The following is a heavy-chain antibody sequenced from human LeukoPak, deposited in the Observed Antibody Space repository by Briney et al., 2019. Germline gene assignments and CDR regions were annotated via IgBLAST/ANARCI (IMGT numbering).Heavy chain of an antibody. CDR3: ARVGDFWSGYFFDY. V-gene: IGHV4-4*07. CDR1: GGSISSYY. CDR2: IYTSGST. D-gene: IGHD3-3*01. J-gene: IGHJ4*02. Sequence: SETLSLTCTVSGGSISSYYWSWIRQPAGKGLEWIGRIYTSGSTNYNPSLKSRVTMSVDTSKNQFSLKLSSVTAADTAVYYCARVGDFWSGYFFDYWGQGTLVTVSS.